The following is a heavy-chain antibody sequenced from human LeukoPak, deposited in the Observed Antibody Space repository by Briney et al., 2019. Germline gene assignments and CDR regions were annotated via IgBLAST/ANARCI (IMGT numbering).Heavy chain of an antibody. J-gene: IGHJ5*02. CDR2: IYTSGST. Sequence: SETLSLACTVSGGSISSGSYYWSWTRQPAGKGLEWIGRIYTSGSTNYNPSLKSRVTISVDTSKNQFSLKLSSVTAADTAVYYCARGITDDFWSGYYPNWFDPWGQGTLVTVSS. D-gene: IGHD3-3*01. CDR1: GGSISSGSYY. CDR3: ARGITDDFWSGYYPNWFDP. V-gene: IGHV4-61*02.